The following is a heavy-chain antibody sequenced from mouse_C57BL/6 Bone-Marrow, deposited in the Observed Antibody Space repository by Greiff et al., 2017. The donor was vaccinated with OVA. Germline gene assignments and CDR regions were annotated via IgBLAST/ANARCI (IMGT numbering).Heavy chain of an antibody. CDR3: ARSPIYYGNYGYAMDY. J-gene: IGHJ4*01. Sequence: VQRVESGAELAKPGASVKLSCKASGYTFTSYWMHWVKQRPGQGLEWIGYINPSSGYTKYNQKFKDKATLTADKSSSTAYMQLSSLTYEDSAVYYCARSPIYYGNYGYAMDYWGQGTSVTVSS. V-gene: IGHV1-7*01. D-gene: IGHD2-1*01. CDR1: GYTFTSYW. CDR2: INPSSGYT.